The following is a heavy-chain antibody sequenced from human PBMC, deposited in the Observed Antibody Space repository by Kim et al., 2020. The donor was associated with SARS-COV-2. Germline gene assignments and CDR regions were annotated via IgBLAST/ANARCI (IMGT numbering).Heavy chain of an antibody. CDR3: ARTFSKYSHGLFFF. Sequence: SETLSLTCTVSGGSMSSRSYYWGWIRQPPGKGLEWIGSIYYSGSTYYNPSLKSRVTISIDTSKNQFSLKLTSVTAADTAVYYCARTFSKYSHGLFFFWG. J-gene: IGHJ2*01. CDR1: GGSMSSRSYY. CDR2: IYYSGST. V-gene: IGHV4-39*07. D-gene: IGHD5-18*01.